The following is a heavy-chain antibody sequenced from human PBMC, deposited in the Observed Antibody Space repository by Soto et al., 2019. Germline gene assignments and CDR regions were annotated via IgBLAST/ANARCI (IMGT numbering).Heavy chain of an antibody. Sequence: SETLSLTCTVSGGSISSYYWSWIRQPPGKGLEWIGYIYYSGSTNYNPSLKSRVTISVDTSKNQFSLKLSSVTAADTAVYYCARVVSDFWSGYDVDYYYYYMDVWGKGTTVTVSS. J-gene: IGHJ6*03. CDR2: IYYSGST. D-gene: IGHD3-3*01. CDR1: GGSISSYY. V-gene: IGHV4-59*01. CDR3: ARVVSDFWSGYDVDYYYYYMDV.